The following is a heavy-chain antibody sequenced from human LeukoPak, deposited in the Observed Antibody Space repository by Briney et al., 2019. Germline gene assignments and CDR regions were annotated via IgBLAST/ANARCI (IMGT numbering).Heavy chain of an antibody. D-gene: IGHD6-19*01. CDR1: GFTFSSYS. J-gene: IGHJ5*02. V-gene: IGHV3-48*01. CDR2: ISSSSSTI. Sequence: GGSLRLSCAASGFTFSSYSMNWVRQAPGKGLEWVSYISSSSSTIYYADSVKGRFTISRDNAKNSLYLQMNSLRAEDAAVYYCAKNLVAGTSPSWFDPWGQGTLVTVSS. CDR3: AKNLVAGTSPSWFDP.